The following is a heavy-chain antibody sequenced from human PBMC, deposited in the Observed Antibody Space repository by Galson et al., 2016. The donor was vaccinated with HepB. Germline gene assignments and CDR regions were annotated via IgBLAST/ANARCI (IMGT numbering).Heavy chain of an antibody. J-gene: IGHJ5*02. CDR2: IFPVFGTP. D-gene: IGHD2-15*01. CDR3: TRDSGYCNAGSCGSPIRWFDP. Sequence: SCKAFGGAFTTYTISWVRPAPGQGLEWMGGIFPVFGTPNYAQKFQGRVTITADESTSTAYMELSSLRSEDTAVYYCTRDSGYCNAGSCGSPIRWFDPWGQGTLVTVSS. CDR1: GGAFTTYT. V-gene: IGHV1-69*01.